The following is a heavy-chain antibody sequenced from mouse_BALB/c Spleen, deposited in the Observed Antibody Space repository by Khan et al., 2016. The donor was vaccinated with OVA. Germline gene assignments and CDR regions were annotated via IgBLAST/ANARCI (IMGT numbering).Heavy chain of an antibody. CDR1: GLNIKDNS. CDR2: IDPPNGNT. J-gene: IGHJ2*01. V-gene: IGHV14-3*02. CDR3: ARMARK. Sequence: EMELVESGAELVKSGATVKLSCTASGLNIKDNSMHWLKKRPEQGLEWIGRIDPPNGNTKYNPKFKDKATMTTDTSSNTAYLHLSSLTSEDTAVYYCARMARKWGQGTTLTVSS.